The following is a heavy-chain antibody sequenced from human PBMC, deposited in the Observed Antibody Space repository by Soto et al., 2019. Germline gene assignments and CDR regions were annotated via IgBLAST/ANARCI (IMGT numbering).Heavy chain of an antibody. V-gene: IGHV1-18*01. CDR2: ISANNGNT. CDR3: ARGRRNSHISGSQTVEY. D-gene: IGHD3-10*01. Sequence: ASVKVSCKASGYTFTSFGFSWVLQAPGQGLEWMGWISANNGNTNYEQKLQGRVTMTTDTSTNTAYMELRILRPDDTAVYYCARGRRNSHISGSQTVEYWGQGTLVSGSS. CDR1: GYTFTSFG. J-gene: IGHJ4*02.